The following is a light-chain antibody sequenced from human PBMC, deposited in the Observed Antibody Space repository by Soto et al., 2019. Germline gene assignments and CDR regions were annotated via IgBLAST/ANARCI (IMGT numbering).Light chain of an antibody. CDR2: DAS. CDR3: QQFNTYPPIT. J-gene: IGKJ5*01. CDR1: QGISSA. Sequence: AIQLTQSPSPLSASVGLRDTITCRASQGISSALAWYQQKPGKAPKILIYDASSLESGVPSRFSGSGSGTDCTLTISSLHPEDFAAYYGQQFNTYPPITFGNGTRLQTK. V-gene: IGKV1-13*02.